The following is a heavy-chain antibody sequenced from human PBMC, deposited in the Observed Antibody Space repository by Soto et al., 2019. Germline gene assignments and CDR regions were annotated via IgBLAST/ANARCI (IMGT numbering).Heavy chain of an antibody. CDR2: IYYSGST. CDR1: GGSISSYY. Sequence: QVQLQESGPGLVKPSETLSLTCTVSGGSISSYYWSWIRQPPGKGLEWIGYIYYSGSTNYNPSLKSRLTTSVDXSRNXXSXXXXXXXXXXXXXXXXXXXXXSCXXXWGQGTLVTVSS. V-gene: IGHV4-59*01. CDR3: XXXXXSCXXX. J-gene: IGHJ4*02.